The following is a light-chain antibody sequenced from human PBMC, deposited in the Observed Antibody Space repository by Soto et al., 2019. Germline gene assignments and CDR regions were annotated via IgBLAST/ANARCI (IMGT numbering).Light chain of an antibody. CDR2: RNN. J-gene: IGLJ3*02. V-gene: IGLV1-47*01. CDR3: AAWDDSLSGWV. CDR1: SSNIGSNY. Sequence: QAVVTQSPSASGTPGQRVTFSCSGSSSNIGSNYVYWYQQLPGTAPKLLIYRNNQRPSGVPDRFSGSKSGTSASLAISGLRSEDEADYYCAAWDDSLSGWVFGGGTQLTVL.